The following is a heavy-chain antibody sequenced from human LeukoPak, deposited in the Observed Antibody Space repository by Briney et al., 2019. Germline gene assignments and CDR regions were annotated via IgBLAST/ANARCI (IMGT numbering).Heavy chain of an antibody. D-gene: IGHD3-22*01. J-gene: IGHJ4*02. CDR1: GGSISRSDHY. CDR3: ASAGYYYDSSGYYQFDY. CDR2: IYYNGIT. Sequence: SQTLSLTCSVSGGSISRSDHYWSWIRQPPGKGLEWIGNIYYNGITYYNPSLKSRVTISVDTSKNQFSLKLGSVTAADTAVYYCASAGYYYDSSGYYQFDYWGQGTLVTVSS. V-gene: IGHV4-30-4*01.